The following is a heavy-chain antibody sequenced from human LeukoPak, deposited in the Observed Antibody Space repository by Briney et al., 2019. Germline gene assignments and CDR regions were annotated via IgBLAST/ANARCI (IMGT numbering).Heavy chain of an antibody. V-gene: IGHV4-34*01. Sequence: SETLSLTCAVYGGSFSGYYWSWIRQPPGKGLEWIGEINHSGSTTYNPSLKSRVTISVDTSKNQFSLKLSSVTAADTAVYYCAGGGPTGVVWGASDNWGQGTLDTVPT. CDR1: GGSFSGYY. CDR2: INHSGST. D-gene: IGHD4-23*01. CDR3: AGGGPTGVVWGASDN. J-gene: IGHJ4*02.